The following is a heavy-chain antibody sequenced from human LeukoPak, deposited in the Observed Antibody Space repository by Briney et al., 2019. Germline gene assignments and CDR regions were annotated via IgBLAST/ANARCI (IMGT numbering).Heavy chain of an antibody. J-gene: IGHJ4*02. V-gene: IGHV4-4*07. CDR1: GGSISSYY. Sequence: SETLSLTCTASGGSISSYYWSWIRQPAGKGLEWIGRVYTSGTTNYNPSLKSRVTMSVDTSKNQFSLRLTTVTAADTAVYYCATDSKYWGQGTLVTVSS. CDR2: VYTSGTT. CDR3: ATDSKY.